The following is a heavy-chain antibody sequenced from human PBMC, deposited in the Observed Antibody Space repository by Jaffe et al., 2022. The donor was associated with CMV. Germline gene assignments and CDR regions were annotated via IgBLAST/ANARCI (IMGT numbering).Heavy chain of an antibody. V-gene: IGHV3-11*06. J-gene: IGHJ4*02. CDR1: GFTFSDYY. CDR3: ARLSSIFHYFDY. D-gene: IGHD2-21*01. Sequence: QVQLVESGGGLVKPGGSLRLSCAASGFTFSDYYMSWIRQAPGKGLEWVSYISSSSSYTNYADSVKGRFTISRDNAKNSLYLQMNSLRAEDTAVYYCARLSSIFHYFDYWGQGTLVTVSS. CDR2: ISSSSSYT.